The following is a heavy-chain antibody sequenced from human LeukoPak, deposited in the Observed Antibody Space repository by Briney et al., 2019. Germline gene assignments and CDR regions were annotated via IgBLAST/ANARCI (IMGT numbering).Heavy chain of an antibody. J-gene: IGHJ4*02. CDR3: AATRTPFEFDY. D-gene: IGHD1-1*01. CDR1: GFTFSNYA. Sequence: GGSLRLSCSASGFTFSNYAMSWVRQAPGKGLEWVSAISGSGGSTYYADSVKGRFTISRDNSKNTLYLQMNSLRAEDTAVYYCAATRTPFEFDYWGQGTLVTVSS. CDR2: ISGSGGST. V-gene: IGHV3-23*01.